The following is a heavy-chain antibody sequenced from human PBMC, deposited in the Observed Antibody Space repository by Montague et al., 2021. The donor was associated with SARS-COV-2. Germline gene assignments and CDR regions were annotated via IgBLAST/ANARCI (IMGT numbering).Heavy chain of an antibody. V-gene: IGHV6-1*01. D-gene: IGHD6-13*01. J-gene: IGHJ4*02. Sequence: CAISGDSVSRNTPAWNWLRQSPPRGLECLGRTYYGYKWYYDYAVXVKIRMTISPDTSKNQFSLQLSSVTPEDRAVYYCARDPRYSLSWSFDYWGQGTLVTVSS. CDR2: TYYGYKWYY. CDR1: GDSVSRNTPA. CDR3: ARDPRYSLSWSFDY.